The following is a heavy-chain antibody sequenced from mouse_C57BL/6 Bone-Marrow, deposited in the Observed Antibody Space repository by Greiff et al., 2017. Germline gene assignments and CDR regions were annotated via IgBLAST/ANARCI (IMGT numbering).Heavy chain of an antibody. CDR3: TTGRLRRGLYFDY. Sequence: EVQLQQSGAELVRPGASVKLSCTASGFNIKDYYMHWVKQRPEQGLEWIGRIDPEDGDTEYAPKFQGKATMTADTSSNTAYLQLSSLTSEDTAVYYCTTGRLRRGLYFDYWGQGTTRTVSS. V-gene: IGHV14-1*01. D-gene: IGHD2-2*01. CDR2: IDPEDGDT. J-gene: IGHJ2*01. CDR1: GFNIKDYY.